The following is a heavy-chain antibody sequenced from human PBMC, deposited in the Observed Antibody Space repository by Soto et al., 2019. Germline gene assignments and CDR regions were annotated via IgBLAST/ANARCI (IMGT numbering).Heavy chain of an antibody. CDR1: GYTFTSYD. J-gene: IGHJ5*02. Sequence: QVQLVQSGAEVKKPGASVKVSCKASGYTFTSYDINWVRQATGQGLEWMGWMNPNRGNTGYAQKFQGRVTMTRNTSISTGYMELCSLRSEDRAVYYCARSGKVGNWFDPWGQGTLVTVSS. V-gene: IGHV1-8*01. CDR2: MNPNRGNT. CDR3: ARSGKVGNWFDP. D-gene: IGHD1-26*01.